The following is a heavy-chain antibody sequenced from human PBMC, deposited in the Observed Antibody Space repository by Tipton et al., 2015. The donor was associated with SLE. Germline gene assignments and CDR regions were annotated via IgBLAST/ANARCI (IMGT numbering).Heavy chain of an antibody. J-gene: IGHJ4*02. Sequence: TLSLTCTVSGGSISNGGYYWSWIRQHPGRGLEWIGYIYYSGDTYYNPSLKSRVTISVDTSNNQFSLRLSSVTAADTAVYYCARTFYHDSSGYYGYYFDYWGQGTLLTVSS. CDR1: GGSISNGGYY. CDR2: IYYSGDT. V-gene: IGHV4-31*03. D-gene: IGHD3-22*01. CDR3: ARTFYHDSSGYYGYYFDY.